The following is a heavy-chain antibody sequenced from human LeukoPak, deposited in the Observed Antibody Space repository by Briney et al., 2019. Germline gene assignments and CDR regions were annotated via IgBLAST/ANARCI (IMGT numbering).Heavy chain of an antibody. CDR2: INHSGST. Sequence: SETLSLTCTVSGGSISGDYWSWIRQPPGKGLEWIGEINHSGSTNYNPSLKSRVTISVDTSKKQFSLKLGSVTAADTAVYYCARRYGSGSRFAHYYYYYYMDVWGKGTTVTISS. CDR1: GGSISGDY. J-gene: IGHJ6*03. V-gene: IGHV4-34*01. D-gene: IGHD3-10*01. CDR3: ARRYGSGSRFAHYYYYYYMDV.